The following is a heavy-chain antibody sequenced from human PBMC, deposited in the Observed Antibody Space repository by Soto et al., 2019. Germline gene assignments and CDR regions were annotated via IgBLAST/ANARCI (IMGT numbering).Heavy chain of an antibody. CDR3: AREGHSGYHSDAFDI. CDR1: GYTFTSYG. D-gene: IGHD5-12*01. Sequence: ASVKVSCKASGYTFTSYGISWVRQAPGQGLEWMGWISAYNGNTNYAQKLQGRVTMTTDTSTSTAYMELRSLRSDDTAVYYCAREGHSGYHSDAFDIWGQGTMVTVSS. J-gene: IGHJ3*02. V-gene: IGHV1-18*01. CDR2: ISAYNGNT.